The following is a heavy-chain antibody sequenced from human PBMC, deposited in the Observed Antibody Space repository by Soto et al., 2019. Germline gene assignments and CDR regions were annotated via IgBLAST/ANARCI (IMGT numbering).Heavy chain of an antibody. J-gene: IGHJ6*02. CDR1: GGAVISGSYY. CDR2: IYYSGST. CDR3: ARNHDYGDPYYYYGMDV. Sequence: SETLSLTCTVSGGAVISGSYYFSCIRQPPGKGLEWIGYIYYSGSTNYNPSLKSRVTISVDTSKNQFSLKLSSVTAADTAVYYCARNHDYGDPYYYYGMDVWGQGTTVTVSS. V-gene: IGHV4-61*01. D-gene: IGHD4-17*01.